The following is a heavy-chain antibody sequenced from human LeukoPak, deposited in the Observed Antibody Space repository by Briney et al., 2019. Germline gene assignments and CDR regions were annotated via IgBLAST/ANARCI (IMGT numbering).Heavy chain of an antibody. V-gene: IGHV3-7*01. Sequence: GGSLRLSCVASGFSFSTYWINWVRQAPGEGLEWVAHIKHDGSQKYYVDSVKGRFTISRDNAKNSLYLQMNSLRAEDTAVYYCARDAGYGYWVVDYWGQGTLVTVSS. D-gene: IGHD5-18*01. CDR1: GFSFSTYW. CDR2: IKHDGSQK. CDR3: ARDAGYGYWVVDY. J-gene: IGHJ4*02.